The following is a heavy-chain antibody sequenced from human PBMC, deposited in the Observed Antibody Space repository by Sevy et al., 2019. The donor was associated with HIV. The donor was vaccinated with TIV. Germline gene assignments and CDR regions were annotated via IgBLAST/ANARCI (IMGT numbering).Heavy chain of an antibody. V-gene: IGHV3-30*18. CDR1: GFTFSSYG. J-gene: IGHJ6*02. CDR2: VSYDGSNK. CDR3: AKDFLESSSWYYRRTPLGHYYYGMDV. Sequence: GGSLRLSCAASGFTFSSYGMHWVRLAPGKGLEWVAVVSYDGSNKDYADSVKGRFTISRDNSKNTLYLQMNSLRAEDTAVYYCAKDFLESSSWYYRRTPLGHYYYGMDVWGQGTTVTVSS. D-gene: IGHD6-13*01.